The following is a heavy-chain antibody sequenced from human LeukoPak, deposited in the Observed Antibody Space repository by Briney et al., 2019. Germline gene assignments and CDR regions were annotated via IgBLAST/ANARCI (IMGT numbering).Heavy chain of an antibody. J-gene: IGHJ4*02. CDR3: ARDLSGYSDY. CDR1: GFIFSHYG. V-gene: IGHV3-33*01. CDR2: IWLDGGQT. D-gene: IGHD2-15*01. Sequence: GGSLRLSCVASGFIFSHYGMHWVRQAPGMGLEWVAVIWLDGGQTHYPDSVKGRFTISRDTAKNTLYLEMNSLGAEDTAVYYCARDLSGYSDYWGQGTLVTVSS.